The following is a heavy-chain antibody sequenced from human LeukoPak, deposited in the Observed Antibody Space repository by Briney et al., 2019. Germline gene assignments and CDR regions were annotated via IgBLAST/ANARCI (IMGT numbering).Heavy chain of an antibody. D-gene: IGHD1-26*01. CDR2: INHSGST. V-gene: IGHV4-34*01. J-gene: IGHJ4*02. Sequence: SGTLSLTCAVYGGSFSGYYWSWIRQPPGKGLEWIGEINHSGSTNYNPSLKSRVTISVDTSKNQFSLKLSSVTAADTAVYYCARGVGFDYWGQGTLVTVSS. CDR1: GGSFSGYY. CDR3: ARGVGFDY.